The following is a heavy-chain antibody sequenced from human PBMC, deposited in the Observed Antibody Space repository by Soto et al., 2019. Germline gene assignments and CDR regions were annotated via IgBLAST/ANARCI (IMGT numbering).Heavy chain of an antibody. J-gene: IGHJ6*02. CDR3: ASGDNYYYYGMDV. V-gene: IGHV4-31*03. CDR2: IYYSGST. CDR1: GGSISSGGYY. Sequence: PSETLSLTCTVSGGSISSGGYYWSWIRQHPGKGLEWIGYIYYSGSTYYNPSLKSRVTISVDTSKNQFSLKLSSVTAADTAVYYCASGDNYYYYGMDVWGQGTTVTVSS.